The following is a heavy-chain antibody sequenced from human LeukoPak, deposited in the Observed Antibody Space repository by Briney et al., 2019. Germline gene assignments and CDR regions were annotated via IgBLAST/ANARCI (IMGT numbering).Heavy chain of an antibody. CDR1: GYTFTGYS. D-gene: IGHD5-18*01. J-gene: IGHJ4*02. CDR3: ARGKVSSGIQVWLPSY. V-gene: IGHV1-2*02. CDR2: INPNNGGT. Sequence: ASVKVSCKASGYTFTGYSIHWVRQAPGQGLEWMGWINPNNGGTNYAQKFQGRVTMTRDTSISTAYMELSRLRSDDTAVYYCARGKVSSGIQVWLPSYWGQGTLVTVSS.